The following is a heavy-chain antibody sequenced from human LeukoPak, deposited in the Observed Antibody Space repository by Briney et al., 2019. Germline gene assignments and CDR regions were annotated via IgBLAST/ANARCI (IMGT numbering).Heavy chain of an antibody. CDR3: TRVDSSRWFAHFDF. D-gene: IGHD6-13*01. CDR2: IRSKAYGGTT. V-gene: IGHV3-49*04. CDR1: GFTFSTYA. J-gene: IGHJ4*02. Sequence: PGGSLRLSCVASGFTFSTYAMHWVRQAPGKGLEWLGLIRSKAYGGTTEYAASVKGRFTISRDDSKSIAYLQMNSLKTEDTAVYYCTRVDSSRWFAHFDFWGQGTLVTVSS.